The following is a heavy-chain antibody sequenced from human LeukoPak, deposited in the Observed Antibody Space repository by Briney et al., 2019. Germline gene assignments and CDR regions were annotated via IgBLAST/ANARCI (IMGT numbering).Heavy chain of an antibody. D-gene: IGHD2-15*01. V-gene: IGHV5-51*01. CDR1: GCSFTTYW. J-gene: IGHJ4*02. CDR3: ARARYCSGGSCYAEC. Sequence: GESLKISSKGSGCSFTTYWIGWGRQMPGKGLEWMGIIYPGDSDTRYSPSFQGQGTISADKSISTAYLQWSSLRASDTAMYYCARARYCSGGSCYAECWGQGTLVTVSS. CDR2: IYPGDSDT.